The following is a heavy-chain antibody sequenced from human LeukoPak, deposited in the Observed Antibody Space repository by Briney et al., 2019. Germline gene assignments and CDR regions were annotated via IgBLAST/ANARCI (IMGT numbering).Heavy chain of an antibody. D-gene: IGHD5-18*01. CDR3: ARRGYSYGFIH. J-gene: IGHJ4*02. V-gene: IGHV4-39*07. CDR1: GGSISSSSYY. CDR2: IYYSGST. Sequence: SETLSLTCTVSGGSISSSSYYWGWIRQPPGKGLEWIGSIYYSGSTYYNPSLKSRVTISVDTSKNQFSLKLSSVTAADTAVYYCARRGYSYGFIHWGQGTLVTVSS.